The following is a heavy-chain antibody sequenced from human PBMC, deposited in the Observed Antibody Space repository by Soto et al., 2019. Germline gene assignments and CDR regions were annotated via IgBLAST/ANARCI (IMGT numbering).Heavy chain of an antibody. V-gene: IGHV4-34*01. Sequence: QVQLRQWGAGLLKPSETLSLTCAVYGGSFTAYHWSFIRQHPGKRLEWIGEIDHTGRTNYNPSVKGRVTMSVDTSKNQFSLNLRSVTAADTAVYYCARSMNDHNHHHWGFDSWGQGTLVTVSS. D-gene: IGHD1-1*01. CDR2: IDHTGRT. J-gene: IGHJ5*01. CDR3: ARSMNDHNHHHWGFDS. CDR1: GGSFTAYH.